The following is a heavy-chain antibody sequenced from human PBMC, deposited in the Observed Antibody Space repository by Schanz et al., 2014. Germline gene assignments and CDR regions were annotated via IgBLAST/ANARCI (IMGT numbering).Heavy chain of an antibody. Sequence: QVQLVQSGAEVKKPGASVKVSCKASGYTFTSDSMHWVRQAPGQGLEWMGWITAYNGDTNYALKLQGRVTMTADKSTSTAYMELTSLRSEDTAVYYCAGTYCSSTSCYTGYYYMDVWGKGTTVTVSS. D-gene: IGHD2-2*02. V-gene: IGHV1-18*04. CDR1: GYTFTSDS. J-gene: IGHJ6*03. CDR3: AGTYCSSTSCYTGYYYMDV. CDR2: ITAYNGDT.